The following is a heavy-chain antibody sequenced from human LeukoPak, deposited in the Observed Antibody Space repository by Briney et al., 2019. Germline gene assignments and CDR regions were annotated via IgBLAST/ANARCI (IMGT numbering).Heavy chain of an antibody. V-gene: IGHV4-59*12. Sequence: PSETLSLTCTVSGGSISSYYWSWLRQPPGKGLEWIGYIYYSGSTNYSPSLKSRVTISVDTSKNQFSLKLSSVTAADTAVYYCARAERATNYYFDYWGQGTLVTVSS. CDR3: ARAERATNYYFDY. J-gene: IGHJ4*02. CDR1: GGSISSYY. CDR2: IYYSGST. D-gene: IGHD5-12*01.